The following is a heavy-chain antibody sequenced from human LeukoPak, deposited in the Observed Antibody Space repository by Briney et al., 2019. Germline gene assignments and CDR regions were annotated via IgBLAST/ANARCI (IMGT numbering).Heavy chain of an antibody. V-gene: IGHV3-23*01. Sequence: GGSLRLSCAASGFTFSSYAMSWVRQAPGKGLEWVSGVSGDDSTFYADSVKGRFTISRDNSKNTVYLQMNSLRAEGTAVYYCARDMGYYDFWSGFDYWGQGTLVTVSS. CDR2: VSGDDST. J-gene: IGHJ4*02. CDR1: GFTFSSYA. D-gene: IGHD3-3*01. CDR3: ARDMGYYDFWSGFDY.